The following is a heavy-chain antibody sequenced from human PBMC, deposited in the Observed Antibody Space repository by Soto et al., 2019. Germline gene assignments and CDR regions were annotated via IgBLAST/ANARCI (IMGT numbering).Heavy chain of an antibody. Sequence: QLQLQESGPGLVKPSETLSLTCTVSGGSISSSSYYWGWIRQPPGKGLEWIGSIYYSGSTYYNPSLTSRVAISVDTSKNQFSLKLSSVTAADTAVYYCARLDWTDYWGQGTLVTVSS. CDR3: ARLDWTDY. V-gene: IGHV4-39*01. J-gene: IGHJ4*02. D-gene: IGHD3-9*01. CDR2: IYYSGST. CDR1: GGSISSSSYY.